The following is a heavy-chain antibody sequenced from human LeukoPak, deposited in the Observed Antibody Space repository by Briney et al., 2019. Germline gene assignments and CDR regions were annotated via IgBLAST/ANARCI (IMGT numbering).Heavy chain of an antibody. CDR2: IYYSGST. Sequence: PSETLSLTCAVSGGSISSNSYYWGWIRQPPGKGLEWIGSIYYSGSTYYNPSLKSRVTTSVDTSKNQFSLKLSSVTAADTAVYYCARPGYGQWLVHAFDIWGQGTMVTVSS. V-gene: IGHV4-39*01. CDR3: ARPGYGQWLVHAFDI. J-gene: IGHJ3*02. CDR1: GGSISSNSYY. D-gene: IGHD6-19*01.